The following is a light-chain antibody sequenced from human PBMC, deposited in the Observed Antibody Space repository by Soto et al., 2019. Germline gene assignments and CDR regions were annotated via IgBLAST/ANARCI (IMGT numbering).Light chain of an antibody. Sequence: DIQMTQSPSSLSASVGDRVTITCRASQTPRTFLNWYQQKPGKAPKLLIYATSTLQSGVPSRFSGRDSGADFTLTINNMQPEDFETYYCQQHPYTLGPGTKVDSK. CDR3: QQHPYT. CDR2: ATS. V-gene: IGKV1-39*01. CDR1: QTPRTF. J-gene: IGKJ2*01.